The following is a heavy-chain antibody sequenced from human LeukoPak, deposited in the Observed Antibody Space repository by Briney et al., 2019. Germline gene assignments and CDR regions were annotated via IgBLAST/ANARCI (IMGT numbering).Heavy chain of an antibody. D-gene: IGHD3-22*01. CDR1: GLTFSSYW. CDR2: IKQDGSEK. J-gene: IGHJ4*02. Sequence: GGSLRLSCAASGLTFSSYWMSWVRQAPGKGLEWVANIKQDGSEKYYVDSVKGRFTISRDNAKNSLYVQMNSLRAEDTAVYYCARDDDYYDSSGYYYDYFDYWGQGTLVTVSS. CDR3: ARDDDYYDSSGYYYDYFDY. V-gene: IGHV3-7*01.